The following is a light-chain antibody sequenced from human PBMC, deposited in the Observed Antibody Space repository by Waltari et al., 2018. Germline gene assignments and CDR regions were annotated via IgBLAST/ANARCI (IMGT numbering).Light chain of an antibody. CDR1: QSVLYNSNDKNY. J-gene: IGKJ1*01. Sequence: DIVMTQSPDSLAVSLGERATLNCKSSQSVLYNSNDKNYLAWYQQKPGQPPKLLIYWASTRESGVPDRFSGSGSGTDFTLTISSLQAEDVAVYYCQQYYRSRTFGQGTKVEIK. CDR3: QQYYRSRT. V-gene: IGKV4-1*01. CDR2: WAS.